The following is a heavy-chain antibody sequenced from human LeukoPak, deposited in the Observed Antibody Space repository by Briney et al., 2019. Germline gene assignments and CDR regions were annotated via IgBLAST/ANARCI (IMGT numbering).Heavy chain of an antibody. CDR1: GFTFSHFW. CDR2: INSDGSST. CDR3: ARDGIAAVDFDY. D-gene: IGHD6-13*01. J-gene: IGHJ4*02. V-gene: IGHV3-74*01. Sequence: GGSLRLSCAASGFTFSHFWMSWVRQAPGKGLVWVSRINSDGSSTSYADSVKGRFTISRDNAKNTLYLQMNSLRAEDTAVYYCARDGIAAVDFDYWGQGILVTVSS.